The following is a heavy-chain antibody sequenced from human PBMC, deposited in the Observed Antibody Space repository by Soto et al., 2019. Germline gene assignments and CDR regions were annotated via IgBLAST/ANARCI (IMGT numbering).Heavy chain of an antibody. CDR3: ARYNVDTARRSYYYYGMDV. V-gene: IGHV4-30-2*01. CDR1: GGSISSGGYS. D-gene: IGHD5-18*01. J-gene: IGHJ6*02. Sequence: SETLSLTCAVSGGSISSGGYSWSWIRQPPGKDLEWIGYIYHSGSTYYNPSLKSRVTISVDRSKNQFSLKLSSVTAADTAVYYCARYNVDTARRSYYYYGMDVWGQGTTVTVSS. CDR2: IYHSGST.